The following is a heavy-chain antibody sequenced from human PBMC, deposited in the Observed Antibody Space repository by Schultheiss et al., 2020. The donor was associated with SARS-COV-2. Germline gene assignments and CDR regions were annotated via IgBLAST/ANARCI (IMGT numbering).Heavy chain of an antibody. J-gene: IGHJ6*02. Sequence: SETLSLTCTVSGGSISSSSYYWGWIRQPPGKGLEWIGSIYYSGSTYYNPSLKSRVTMSVDTSKNQFSLKLSSVTAADTAVYYCAREGYCSSTSCYRGGRYYYYGMDVWGQGTTVTVSS. CDR2: IYYSGST. D-gene: IGHD2-2*02. V-gene: IGHV4-39*07. CDR3: AREGYCSSTSCYRGGRYYYYGMDV. CDR1: GGSISSSSYY.